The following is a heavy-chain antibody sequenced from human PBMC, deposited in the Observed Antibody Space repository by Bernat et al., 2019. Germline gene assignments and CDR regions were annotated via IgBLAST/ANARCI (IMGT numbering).Heavy chain of an antibody. J-gene: IGHJ4*02. Sequence: QLQLQESGPGLVKPSETLSLTCTVSGGSISSSSYYWGWIRQPPGKGLEWIGSIYYSGSTYYNPSLKSRVTISVDTSKNQFSLKLSSVTAADTAVYYCARGRRPSSSWYWYLWEGANQSIAVAGTVDYWGQGTLVTVSS. CDR2: IYYSGST. D-gene: IGHD6-19*01. V-gene: IGHV4-39*01. CDR3: ARGRRPSSSWYWYLWEGANQSIAVAGTVDY. CDR1: GGSISSSSYY.